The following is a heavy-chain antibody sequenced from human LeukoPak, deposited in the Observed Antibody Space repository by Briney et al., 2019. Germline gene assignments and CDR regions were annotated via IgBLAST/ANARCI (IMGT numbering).Heavy chain of an antibody. J-gene: IGHJ3*02. CDR1: GYSFTSYW. V-gene: IGHV5-51*01. CDR3: ASGPTIFGVVTNAFDI. CDR2: IYPGDSDT. Sequence: GESLKISCKGSGYSFTSYWVGWVRQMPGKGLEWMGIIYPGDSDTRYSPSFQGQVTISADKSISTAYLQWSSLKASDTAMYYCASGPTIFGVVTNAFDIWGQGTMVTVSS. D-gene: IGHD3-3*01.